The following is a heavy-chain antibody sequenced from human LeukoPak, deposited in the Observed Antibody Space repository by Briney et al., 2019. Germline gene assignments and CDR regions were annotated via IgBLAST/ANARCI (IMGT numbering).Heavy chain of an antibody. CDR2: IYYSGNT. J-gene: IGHJ3*02. CDR1: GGSISSYY. CDR3: ARKGDYYDSSGYYCPAFDI. D-gene: IGHD3-22*01. Sequence: PSETLSLTCTVSGGSISSYYWNWIRQSPGKGLEWIGYIYYSGNTNYNPSLKSRVTISVDTSKNQFSLKLSSVTAADTAVYYCARKGDYYDSSGYYCPAFDIWGQGTMVTVSS. V-gene: IGHV4-59*01.